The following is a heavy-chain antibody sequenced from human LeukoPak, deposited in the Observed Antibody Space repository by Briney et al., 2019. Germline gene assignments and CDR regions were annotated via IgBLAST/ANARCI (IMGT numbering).Heavy chain of an antibody. D-gene: IGHD2-21*02. J-gene: IGHJ4*02. CDR3: ARAQTYGDSRLLLDY. V-gene: IGHV3-20*04. CDR1: GFTFDDYG. CDR2: INWNGGST. Sequence: GGSLRLSCAASGFTFDDYGMSWVRQAPGKGLEWVSGINWNGGSTGYADSVKGRFTISRDNAKNSQYLQMNSLRVEDTALYYCARAQTYGDSRLLLDYWGQGTLVTVSS.